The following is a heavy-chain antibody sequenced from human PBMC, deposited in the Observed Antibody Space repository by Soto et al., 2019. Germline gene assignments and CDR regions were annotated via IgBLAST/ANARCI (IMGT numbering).Heavy chain of an antibody. CDR1: GGSISSYY. D-gene: IGHD3-16*01. Sequence: SSETLSLTCTVSGGSISSYYWSWIRQPPGKGLEWIGYIYYSGSTNYNPSLKSRVTISVDTSKNQFSLKLSSVTAADTAVYYCARGYVRGPARPPHYGMDVWGQGTTVTVSS. V-gene: IGHV4-59*01. J-gene: IGHJ6*02. CDR3: ARGYVRGPARPPHYGMDV. CDR2: IYYSGST.